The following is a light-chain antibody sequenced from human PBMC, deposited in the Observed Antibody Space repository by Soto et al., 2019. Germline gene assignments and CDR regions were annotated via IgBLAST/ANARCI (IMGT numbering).Light chain of an antibody. Sequence: AIQMTLSPSSPAASVRDRVIITCRASQAIRYELGLYQQKPGKAPQLLIYAASRLQSGVPSRFSGSGSGTDFTLTISSLQPEDFATYYCLQDYTFPRTFGQGTKVDIK. CDR2: AAS. V-gene: IGKV1-6*01. J-gene: IGKJ1*01. CDR1: QAIRYE. CDR3: LQDYTFPRT.